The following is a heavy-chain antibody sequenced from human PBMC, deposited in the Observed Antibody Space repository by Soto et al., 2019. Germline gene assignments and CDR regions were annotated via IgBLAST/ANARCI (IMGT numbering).Heavy chain of an antibody. D-gene: IGHD1-26*01. CDR2: IWYDGSNK. J-gene: IGHJ4*02. Sequence: GGSLRLSCAAAGFHFSSYGMHWVRQAPGKGLEWVAVIWYDGSNKYYADSVKGRFTISRDNSKNTLYLQMNSLRAEDTAVYYCASLSGVPLGWGQGTLVTVSS. CDR1: GFHFSSYG. V-gene: IGHV3-33*01. CDR3: ASLSGVPLG.